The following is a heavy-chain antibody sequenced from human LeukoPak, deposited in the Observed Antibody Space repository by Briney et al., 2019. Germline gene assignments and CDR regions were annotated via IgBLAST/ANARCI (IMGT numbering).Heavy chain of an antibody. J-gene: IGHJ4*02. V-gene: IGHV3-23*01. CDR1: AFTFGNYA. CDR2: ISGSGANI. D-gene: IGHD3-10*01. Sequence: GGSLRLSCAAAAFTFGNYAMSWVRQAPGKGLEWVSAISGSGANIHYADSVKGRFTISRDNSKNTLYLQMNSLRAEDTAVYFCAKDFTTGGSGGYLDTYFDYWGQGTLVTVSS. CDR3: AKDFTTGGSGGYLDTYFDY.